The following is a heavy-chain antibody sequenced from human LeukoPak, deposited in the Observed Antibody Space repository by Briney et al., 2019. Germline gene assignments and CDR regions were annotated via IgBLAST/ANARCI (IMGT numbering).Heavy chain of an antibody. Sequence: SGGSLRLSCAASGFTFSSYAMHWVRQAPGKGLEWVAVISYDGSNKYYADSVKGRFTISRDNSKNTLYLQMNSLRAEDTAVYYCAREGAARVRSLDYWGQGTLVTVSS. CDR1: GFTFSSYA. CDR2: ISYDGSNK. D-gene: IGHD5-18*01. V-gene: IGHV3-30*04. CDR3: AREGAARVRSLDY. J-gene: IGHJ4*02.